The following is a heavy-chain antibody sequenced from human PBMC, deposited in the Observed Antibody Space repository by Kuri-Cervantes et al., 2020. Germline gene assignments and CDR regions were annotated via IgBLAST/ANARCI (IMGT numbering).Heavy chain of an antibody. Sequence: GGSLRLSCAASGFTFSNYAMTWVRQAPGKGLEWVSGISGSGGSTYYADSVKGRFTISRDNSKNMMYLQMDSLRVEDTAEYYCAKGLTIFGVVVDSFDYWGQGTLVTVS. CDR1: GFTFSNYA. J-gene: IGHJ4*02. CDR3: AKGLTIFGVVVDSFDY. V-gene: IGHV3-23*01. CDR2: ISGSGGST. D-gene: IGHD3-3*01.